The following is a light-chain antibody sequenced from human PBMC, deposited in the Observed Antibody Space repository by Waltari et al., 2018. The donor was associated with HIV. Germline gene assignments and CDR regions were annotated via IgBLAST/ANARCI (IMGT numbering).Light chain of an antibody. J-gene: IGLJ2*01. CDR3: QSSDSTLSGSV. V-gene: IGLV1-40*01. Sequence: QSVLTQPPSVSGAPGQRVTLSCTGSNPNTGPHDVHWYQQFPGTAPQLLIYNTNRRPSGVPDRFSGSKSGTSASLAITGLQAEDEADYFCQSSDSTLSGSVFGGGTKLTVL. CDR1: NPNTGPHD. CDR2: NTN.